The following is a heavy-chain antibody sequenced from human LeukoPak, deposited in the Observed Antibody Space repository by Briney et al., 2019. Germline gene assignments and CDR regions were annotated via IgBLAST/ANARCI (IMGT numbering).Heavy chain of an antibody. D-gene: IGHD1-14*01. J-gene: IGHJ4*02. CDR1: GFTFSSYS. CDR2: FSSSGPDT. CDR3: AKVILSRTRGPFDY. Sequence: PGGSLRLSCAASGFTFSSYSLNWVRQAPGKGLEWVSAFSSSGPDTFYADSVKGRFTISRDNSKNTLYLQMNSLRAEDTAVYYCAKVILSRTRGPFDYWGQGTLVTVSS. V-gene: IGHV3-23*01.